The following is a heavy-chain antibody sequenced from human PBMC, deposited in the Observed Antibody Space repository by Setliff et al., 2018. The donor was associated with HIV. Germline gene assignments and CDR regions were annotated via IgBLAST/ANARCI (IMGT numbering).Heavy chain of an antibody. CDR2: LNTDGSNT. CDR3: ARNQGSSFGQGFDY. J-gene: IGHJ4*02. V-gene: IGHV3-74*01. D-gene: IGHD6-13*01. Sequence: GGSLRLSCAASGFTFSSYWMHWVRQAPGKGLVWVSRLNTDGSNTRYADSVKGRFTISRDNVKNTLYLQMNSLRGEDTAVYYCARNQGSSFGQGFDYWGQGTLVTVSS. CDR1: GFTFSSYW.